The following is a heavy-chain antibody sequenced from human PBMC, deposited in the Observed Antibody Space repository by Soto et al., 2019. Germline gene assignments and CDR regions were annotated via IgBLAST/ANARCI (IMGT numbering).Heavy chain of an antibody. CDR3: ARLGFPGAIYFDS. CDR2: IYPGDSET. Sequence: GESLKISGKGSGYNFTTFCIGWVLKMPCKGLEWMGIIYPGDSETKYSPDFEGQVTISADRSTNTAYLQWRSLRASDTAMYYCARLGFPGAIYFDSWGLGTLVTVSS. CDR1: GYNFTTFC. J-gene: IGHJ4*02. V-gene: IGHV5-51*01.